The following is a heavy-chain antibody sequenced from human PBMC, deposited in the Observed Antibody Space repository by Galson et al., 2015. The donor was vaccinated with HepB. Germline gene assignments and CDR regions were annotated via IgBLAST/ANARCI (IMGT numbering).Heavy chain of an antibody. J-gene: IGHJ3*01. D-gene: IGHD3-22*01. CDR2: LSTTGDTI. CDR3: ATTLVGSGAYWTFEV. CDR1: GSSHSSYT. V-gene: IGHV3-48*03. Sequence: SLRLSCAASGSSHSSYTINWVRQSPPKGLQRASSLSTTGDTIHYAESVKGRFTASRDNAKNAVFLQMNDLRVEDTAVYYCATTLVGSGAYWTFEVWGQGTLVTVSS.